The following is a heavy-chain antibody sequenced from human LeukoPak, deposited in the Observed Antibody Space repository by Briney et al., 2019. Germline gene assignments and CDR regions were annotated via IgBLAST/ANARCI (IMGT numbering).Heavy chain of an antibody. Sequence: GASVKVSCKASGYTFTSYGISWVRQAPGQGLEWMGWISAYNGNTNYAQKLQGRVTMTTDTSTSTAYMELRSLRSDDTAVYYCARGPFWSGYPSYYYYGMDVWGQGTTVTVSS. CDR2: ISAYNGNT. CDR3: ARGPFWSGYPSYYYYGMDV. V-gene: IGHV1-18*01. D-gene: IGHD3-3*01. J-gene: IGHJ6*02. CDR1: GYTFTSYG.